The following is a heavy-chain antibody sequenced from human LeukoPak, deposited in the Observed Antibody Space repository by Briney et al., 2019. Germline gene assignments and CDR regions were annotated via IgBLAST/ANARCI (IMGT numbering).Heavy chain of an antibody. V-gene: IGHV3-13*01. CDR3: ARGAVWFGAYGIDV. CDR1: GFTFSSYD. D-gene: IGHD3-10*01. J-gene: IGHJ6*02. CDR2: IGTAGDT. Sequence: GGSLRLSCAASGFTFSSYDMHWVRQATGKGLEWVSAIGTAGDTYYPGSVKGRFTISRENAKNSLYLQMNSLRAGDTAVYYCARGAVWFGAYGIDVWGQGTTVTVSS.